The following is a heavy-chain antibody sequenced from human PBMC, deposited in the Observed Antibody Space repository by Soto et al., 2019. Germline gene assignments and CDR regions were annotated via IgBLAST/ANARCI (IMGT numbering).Heavy chain of an antibody. D-gene: IGHD6-19*01. Sequence: PGGSLRLSCAASGFTVSSNYMSWVRQAPGKGLEWVSVIYSGGSTYYADSVKGRFTISRDNSKNTLYLQMNSLRAEDTAVYYCAREHIAVAGQLDYWGQGTLVTSPQ. J-gene: IGHJ4*02. CDR2: IYSGGST. CDR1: GFTVSSNY. V-gene: IGHV3-66*01. CDR3: AREHIAVAGQLDY.